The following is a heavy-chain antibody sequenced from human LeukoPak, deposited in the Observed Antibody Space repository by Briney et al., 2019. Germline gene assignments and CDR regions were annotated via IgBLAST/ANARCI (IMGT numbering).Heavy chain of an antibody. Sequence: GRSLRLSCAASGFTFSSHGMHWVRQAPGKGLEWVAVIWYDGSNKYYADSVKGRFTISRDNSKNTLYLQMNSLRAEDTAVYYCARDRDGDYDYWGQGTLVTVSS. CDR1: GFTFSSHG. J-gene: IGHJ4*02. V-gene: IGHV3-33*01. D-gene: IGHD4-17*01. CDR2: IWYDGSNK. CDR3: ARDRDGDYDY.